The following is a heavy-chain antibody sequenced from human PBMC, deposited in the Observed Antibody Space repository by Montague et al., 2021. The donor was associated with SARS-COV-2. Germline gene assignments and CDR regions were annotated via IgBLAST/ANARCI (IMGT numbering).Heavy chain of an antibody. CDR1: GDSVSSNSAT. V-gene: IGHV6-1*01. CDR3: ARERWAVGVSFDY. Sequence: CAISGDSVSSNSATWYWIRQSPSRGLEWLGRTYYRSRWSNDYAVSVRSRIIINPDTSTSQFSLQLSSVTPEDTAVYFCARERWAVGVSFDYWGQGTLVTVSS. CDR2: TYYRSRWSN. D-gene: IGHD1-26*01. J-gene: IGHJ4*02.